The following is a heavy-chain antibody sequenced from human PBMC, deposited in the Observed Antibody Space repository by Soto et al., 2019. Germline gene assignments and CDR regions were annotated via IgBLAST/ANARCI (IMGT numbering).Heavy chain of an antibody. CDR3: ARAFSGSDHKFDY. Sequence: VGSLRPSCLASGFIFRSYAMHWVRQAPGKGLEWVAVITYDGANGYYADSVRGRFAISRDKSKSTLFLQMNSLRPEDTAVYYCARAFSGSDHKFDYWGQGTLVTVSS. CDR1: GFIFRSYA. D-gene: IGHD1-26*01. V-gene: IGHV3-30*09. J-gene: IGHJ4*02. CDR2: ITYDGANG.